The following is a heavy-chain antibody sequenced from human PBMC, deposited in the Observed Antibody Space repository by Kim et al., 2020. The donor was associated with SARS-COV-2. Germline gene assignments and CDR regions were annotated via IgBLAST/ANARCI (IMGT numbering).Heavy chain of an antibody. D-gene: IGHD3-10*01. Sequence: YADYGKGRFTISSDNSKNTLYLQMNSLRAEDTAVYYCAKGSGSYYSYFDYWGQGTLVTVSS. J-gene: IGHJ4*02. V-gene: IGHV3-30*02. CDR3: AKGSGSYYSYFDY.